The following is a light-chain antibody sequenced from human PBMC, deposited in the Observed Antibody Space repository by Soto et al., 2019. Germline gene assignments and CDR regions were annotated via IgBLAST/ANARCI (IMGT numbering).Light chain of an antibody. CDR3: QQSYSTPFT. V-gene: IGKV1-39*01. CDR2: AAY. Sequence: DIQMTQSPSSLSASVGDRVTITCRASQSISSYLNWYQQEPGKAPKLLIYAAYTLQSGVQLRFSGSGSGTDFTLSIGSLQPEDFATYFCQQSYSTPFTFGPGTKVDIK. CDR1: QSISSY. J-gene: IGKJ3*01.